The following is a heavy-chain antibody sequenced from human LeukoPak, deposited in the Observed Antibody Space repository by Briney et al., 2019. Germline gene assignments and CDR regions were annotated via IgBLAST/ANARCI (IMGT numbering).Heavy chain of an antibody. D-gene: IGHD1-20*01. CDR3: ARDPTGITGL. J-gene: IGHJ4*02. CDR1: GFTFSSYE. V-gene: IGHV3-48*03. Sequence: GGSLRLSCAASGFTFSSYEMNWVRQAPGKGLEWVSYISSSGSTIYYADSVEGRFTISRDNAKNSLYLQMNSLRAEDTAVYYCARDPTGITGLWGQGTLVTVSS. CDR2: ISSSGSTI.